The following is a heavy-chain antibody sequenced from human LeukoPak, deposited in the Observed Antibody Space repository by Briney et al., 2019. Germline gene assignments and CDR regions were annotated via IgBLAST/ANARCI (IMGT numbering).Heavy chain of an antibody. CDR3: ARGSTYYDSSGQVPFDY. D-gene: IGHD3-22*01. CDR1: GFTFSSYS. J-gene: IGHJ4*02. CDR2: ISGSSSTI. V-gene: IGHV3-48*01. Sequence: QPGGSLRLSCAASGFTFSSYSMNRVRQAPGKGLEWGSYISGSSSTIYYADSVKGRFTISRDNGKNTLYLQMNSLRAEDTAVYYCARGSTYYDSSGQVPFDYWGQGTLVTVSS.